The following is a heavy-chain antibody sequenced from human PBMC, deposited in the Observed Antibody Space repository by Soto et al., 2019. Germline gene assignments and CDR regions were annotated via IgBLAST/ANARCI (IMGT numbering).Heavy chain of an antibody. CDR2: IYYSGST. V-gene: IGHV4-39*01. D-gene: IGHD2-2*01. CDR1: GGSISSSSYY. CDR3: ARRSGYCSSKSCLWGSWLDP. Sequence: KPSETLSLTCTVSGGSISSSSYYWGWIRQPPGKGLEWIGSIYYSGSTYYNPSLKSRVTISVGTSKNQFSLKLSSVTAADTAVYYCARRSGYCSSKSCLWGSWLDPWGQGTLVTVYS. J-gene: IGHJ5*02.